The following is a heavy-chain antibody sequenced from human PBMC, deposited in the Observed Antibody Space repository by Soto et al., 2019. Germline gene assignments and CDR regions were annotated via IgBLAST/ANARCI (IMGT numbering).Heavy chain of an antibody. CDR1: GFTFNDYS. Sequence: GGSLRLSCEASGFTFNDYSMDWVRQAPEKGLEWVSSISSSGTYIYYADSVKGRFAISRDNANNVMYLQMDTLRAEDTAVYYCVRAGHVFDVHYYGMDLWGQGTTVIV. D-gene: IGHD3-10*01. CDR2: ISSSGTYI. V-gene: IGHV3-21*01. CDR3: VRAGHVFDVHYYGMDL. J-gene: IGHJ6*02.